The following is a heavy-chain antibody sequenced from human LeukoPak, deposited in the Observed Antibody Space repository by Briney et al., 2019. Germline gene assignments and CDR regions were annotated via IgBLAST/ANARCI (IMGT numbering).Heavy chain of an antibody. CDR1: GGSISSYY. CDR2: IHTSGST. Sequence: SETLSLTCTVSGGSISSYYWSWIRQPAGKGLEWIGRIHTSGSTYYNPSLKSRVTISVDTSKNQFSLRLSSVTAADTAVYYCARLGTGYDSSGYSIGWFDPWGQGTLVTVSS. V-gene: IGHV4-4*07. J-gene: IGHJ5*02. D-gene: IGHD3-22*01. CDR3: ARLGTGYDSSGYSIGWFDP.